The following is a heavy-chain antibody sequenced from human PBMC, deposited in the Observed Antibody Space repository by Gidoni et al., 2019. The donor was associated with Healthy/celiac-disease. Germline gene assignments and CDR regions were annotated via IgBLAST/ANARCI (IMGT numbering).Heavy chain of an antibody. V-gene: IGHV3-53*01. CDR2: IDSGGSP. D-gene: IGHD4-17*01. J-gene: IGHJ4*02. CDR3: ATGPPYGDYGYYFDY. Sequence: EVQRVESGGGVIQPGGSRRLSCAAAGFTGSSNYMSWVRQAPGKGLEWDSVIDSGGSPSYADSVMCRFTLSSDNSKNTLYLQMNSLRAADTAVYYCATGPPYGDYGYYFDYWGQGTLVTVSS. CDR1: GFTGSSNY.